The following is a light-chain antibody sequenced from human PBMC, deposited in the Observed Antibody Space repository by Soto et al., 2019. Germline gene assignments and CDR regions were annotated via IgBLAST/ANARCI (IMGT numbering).Light chain of an antibody. Sequence: QSVLTQPRSVSGSPGQSVTISCTGTSSDVGGYDFVSWYQQYPGEAPKLIIYDVSKRPSGVPDRFSGSKSGNTASLTISGLQAEDEAAYHCCSYAGTYTLIFGGGTKVTV. CDR3: CSYAGTYTLI. V-gene: IGLV2-11*01. CDR1: SSDVGGYDF. CDR2: DVS. J-gene: IGLJ2*01.